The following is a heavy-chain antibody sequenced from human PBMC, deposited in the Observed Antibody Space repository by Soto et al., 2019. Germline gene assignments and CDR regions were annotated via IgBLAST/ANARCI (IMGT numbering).Heavy chain of an antibody. J-gene: IGHJ6*03. CDR1: GFTVSSNY. Sequence: GGSLRLSCAASGFTVSSNYMSWVRQAPGKGLEWVSVIYSGGSTYYADSVKGRFTISRDNSKNTLYLQMNSLRAEDTAVYYCARGGAAADYYYYYMDVWGKGTTVTVSS. CDR3: ARGGAAADYYYYYMDV. D-gene: IGHD6-13*01. CDR2: IYSGGST. V-gene: IGHV3-66*01.